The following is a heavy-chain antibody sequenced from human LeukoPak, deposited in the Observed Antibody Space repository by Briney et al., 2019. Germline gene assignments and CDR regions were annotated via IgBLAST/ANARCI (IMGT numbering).Heavy chain of an antibody. J-gene: IGHJ4*02. D-gene: IGHD3-22*01. CDR2: INPSGGST. CDR3: ARGLTGLLKIFKDSSGYYPY. V-gene: IGHV1-46*01. Sequence: ASVKVSCKASGYTITDYYIHWVRQAPGQGLECMGIINPSGGSTSYAQKFQGRVTMTRDMSTSTVYMELSSLRSEDTAVYYCARGLTGLLKIFKDSSGYYPYWGQGTLVTVSS. CDR1: GYTITDYY.